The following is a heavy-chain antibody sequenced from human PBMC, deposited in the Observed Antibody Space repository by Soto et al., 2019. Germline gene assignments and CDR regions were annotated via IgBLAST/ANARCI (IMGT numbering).Heavy chain of an antibody. Sequence: SLTNSVSGGNIRSGGYRRSWISQHPGKGLEWIGYIYYSGSTYYNPSLKSRVTISVDTSKNQFSLKLSSVTASDTAVYYCAISGRFDYWGRGTLVTVSS. V-gene: IGHV4-31*03. J-gene: IGHJ4*02. CDR1: GGNIRSGGYR. CDR2: IYYSGST. CDR3: AISGRFDY.